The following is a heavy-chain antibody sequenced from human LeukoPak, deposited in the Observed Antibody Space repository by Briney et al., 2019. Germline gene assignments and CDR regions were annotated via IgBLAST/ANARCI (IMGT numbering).Heavy chain of an antibody. CDR1: AFSLNAYN. Sequence: GGSLRLSCAASAFSLNAYNMNWVRPARGKGLGWVSSISYTGTYIYYADSVKGRFTISRDNAQNSLYLQMNSLRAEDTAIYYCVRDRGTYRPIDYWGQGTLVTVSS. CDR3: VRDRGTYRPIDY. J-gene: IGHJ4*02. D-gene: IGHD1-26*01. V-gene: IGHV3-21*04. CDR2: ISYTGTYI.